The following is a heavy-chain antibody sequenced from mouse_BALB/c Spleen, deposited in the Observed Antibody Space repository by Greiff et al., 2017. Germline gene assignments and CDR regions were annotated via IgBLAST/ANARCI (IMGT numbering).Heavy chain of an antibody. Sequence: EVQLVESGGGLVKLGGSLKLSCAASGFTFSSYYMSWVRQTPEKRLELVAAINSYGGSTYYPDTVKGRFTISRDNAKNTLYLQMSSLKSEDTALYYCARHGDYDPFAYWGQGTLVTVSA. CDR2: INSYGGST. CDR3: ARHGDYDPFAY. D-gene: IGHD2-4*01. CDR1: GFTFSSYY. V-gene: IGHV5-6-2*01. J-gene: IGHJ3*01.